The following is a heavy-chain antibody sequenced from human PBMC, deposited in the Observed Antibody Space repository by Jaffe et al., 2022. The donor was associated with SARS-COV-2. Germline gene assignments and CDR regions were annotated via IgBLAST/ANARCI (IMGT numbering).Heavy chain of an antibody. CDR2: ISSSSSYI. CDR1: GFTFSSYS. J-gene: IGHJ4*02. Sequence: EVQLVESGGGLVKPGGSLRLSCAASGFTFSSYSMNWVRQAPGKGLEWVSSISSSSSYIYYADSVKGRFTISRDNAKNSLYLQMNSLRAEDTAVYYCAREEGSEGDGDYRAGTFDYWGQGTLVTVSS. CDR3: AREEGSEGDGDYRAGTFDY. D-gene: IGHD4-17*01. V-gene: IGHV3-21*01.